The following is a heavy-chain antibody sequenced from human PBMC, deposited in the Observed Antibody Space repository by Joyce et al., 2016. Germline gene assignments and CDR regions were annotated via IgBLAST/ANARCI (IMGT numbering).Heavy chain of an antibody. CDR2: IDWDDDK. Sequence: QVTLRESGPALVKPTQTLTLTCTFSGFSLSTSGMCVSWIRQPPGKALEWLARIDWDDDKYYSTSLKTRLTISKDTSNNQVVLTMTNMDPVDTATYYCARTHSMGGWFDPWGQGTLVTVSS. CDR1: GFSLSTSGMC. V-gene: IGHV2-70*15. CDR3: ARTHSMGGWFDP. D-gene: IGHD1-26*01. J-gene: IGHJ5*02.